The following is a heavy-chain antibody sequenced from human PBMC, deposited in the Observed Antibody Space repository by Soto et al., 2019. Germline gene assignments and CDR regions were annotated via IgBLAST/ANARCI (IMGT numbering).Heavy chain of an antibody. CDR2: ISSSSSTI. Sequence: GGSLRLSCAASGFTFSSYSMNWVRQAPGKGLEWVSYISSSSSTIYYADSVKGRFIISRDNAKNSLYLQMNSLRAEDTAVYYCARSWVVPAAMPIDPCGQGTLVTVSS. V-gene: IGHV3-48*04. J-gene: IGHJ5*02. CDR3: ARSWVVPAAMPIDP. D-gene: IGHD2-2*01. CDR1: GFTFSSYS.